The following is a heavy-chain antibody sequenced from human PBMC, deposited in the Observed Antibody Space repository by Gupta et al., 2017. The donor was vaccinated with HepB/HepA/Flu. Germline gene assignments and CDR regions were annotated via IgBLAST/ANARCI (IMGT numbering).Heavy chain of an antibody. Sequence: QVQLVESGGGVVQPGRSLRLPCAASGFPFSRYGMHWVRQAPGKGLEWVAVISYDGSNKYYADSVKGRFTISRDNSKNTLYLQMNSLRAEDTAVYYCAKLGLNYDYVWGSYRYVDYWGQGTLVTVAS. D-gene: IGHD3-16*02. CDR3: AKLGLNYDYVWGSYRYVDY. J-gene: IGHJ4*02. CDR1: GFPFSRYG. V-gene: IGHV3-30*18. CDR2: ISYDGSNK.